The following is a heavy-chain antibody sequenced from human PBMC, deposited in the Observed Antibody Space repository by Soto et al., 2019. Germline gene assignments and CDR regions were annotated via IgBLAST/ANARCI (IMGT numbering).Heavy chain of an antibody. D-gene: IGHD2-15*01. CDR1: GGSISSYY. J-gene: IGHJ6*02. Sequence: SETLSLTCTVSGGSISSYYWSWIRQPPGKGLGWVGYIYYSGSTNYNPSLKLRIPISLDTSKNQLSLKLSSVTAADTAVYYCARGIGYCSGGSCSQGYYYGMDVWGQGTTVTVSS. V-gene: IGHV4-59*12. CDR2: IYYSGST. CDR3: ARGIGYCSGGSCSQGYYYGMDV.